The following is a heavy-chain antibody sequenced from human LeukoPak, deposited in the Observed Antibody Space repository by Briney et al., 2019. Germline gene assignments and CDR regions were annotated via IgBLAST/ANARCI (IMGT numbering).Heavy chain of an antibody. V-gene: IGHV3-30*18. D-gene: IGHD3-10*01. CDR3: AKDPPPWFGELLSYYFDY. CDR1: GGSISSSS. Sequence: PSETLSLTCTVSGGSISSSSYYWGWIRQAPGKGLEWVAVISYDGSNKYYADSVKGRFTISRDNSKNTLYLQMNSLRAEDTAVYYCAKDPPPWFGELLSYYFDYWGQGTLVTVSS. J-gene: IGHJ4*02. CDR2: ISYDGSNK.